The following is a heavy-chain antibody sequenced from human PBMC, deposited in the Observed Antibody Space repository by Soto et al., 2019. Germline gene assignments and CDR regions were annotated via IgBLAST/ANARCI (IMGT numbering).Heavy chain of an antibody. D-gene: IGHD1-26*01. J-gene: IGHJ6*04. CDR2: IGDSGAST. Sequence: EVLLLESGGGLVQPGGSLRLSCEASGFSFSSFAMNWVRQAPGKGLEWVSAIGDSGASTYYADSVKGRFTISRDNSRNTLYLQLNSLRAEDPAVYYCAKGVELDVWGNGTTVTGSS. CDR1: GFSFSSFA. CDR3: AKGVELDV. V-gene: IGHV3-23*01.